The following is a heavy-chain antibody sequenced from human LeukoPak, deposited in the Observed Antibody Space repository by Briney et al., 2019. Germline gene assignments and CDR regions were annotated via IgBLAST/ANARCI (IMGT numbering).Heavy chain of an antibody. CDR1: GFTFSNYN. V-gene: IGHV3-48*01. D-gene: IGHD3-3*01. CDR3: AKDFVRRAPYYDFWSGNIFDY. J-gene: IGHJ4*02. CDR2: ISDGSSTI. Sequence: GGSLRLSCAASGFTFSNYNLNWVRQAPGKGLEWVSYISDGSSTIYYADSVKGRFTISRDNSKNTLYLQMNSLRAEDTAVYYCAKDFVRRAPYYDFWSGNIFDYWGQGTLVTVSS.